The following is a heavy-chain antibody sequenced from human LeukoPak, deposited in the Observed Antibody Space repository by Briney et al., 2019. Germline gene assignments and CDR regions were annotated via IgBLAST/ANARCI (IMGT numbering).Heavy chain of an antibody. D-gene: IGHD3-3*01. CDR3: ATDRGWRTSGYYLYYFEY. J-gene: IGHJ4*02. CDR1: GFTFSSYW. V-gene: IGHV3-7*01. CDR2: IKHDGSEK. Sequence: PGGSLRLSCAASGFTFSSYWMSWVRQAPGKGLEWVASIKHDGSEKYYVDSVRGRFTFSRDNTMNSLYLQMSSLRAEDTAVYYCATDRGWRTSGYYLYYFEYWGQGTLVTFSS.